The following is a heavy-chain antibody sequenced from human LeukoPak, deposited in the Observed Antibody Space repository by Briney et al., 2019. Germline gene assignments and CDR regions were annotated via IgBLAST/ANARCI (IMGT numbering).Heavy chain of an antibody. CDR3: ARDHVYSSSWSSRPAYWYFDL. V-gene: IGHV1-69*04. Sequence: GASVKVSCKASGGTFSSYAISWVRQAPGQGLEWMGRIIPILGIANYAQKFQGRVTITADESTSTAYMELSSLRSEDTAVYYCARDHVYSSSWSSRPAYWYFDLWGRGTLVTVSS. D-gene: IGHD6-13*01. CDR2: IIPILGIA. CDR1: GGTFSSYA. J-gene: IGHJ2*01.